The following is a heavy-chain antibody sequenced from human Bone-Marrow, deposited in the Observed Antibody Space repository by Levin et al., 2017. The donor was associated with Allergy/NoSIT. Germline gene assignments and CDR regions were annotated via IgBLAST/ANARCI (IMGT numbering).Heavy chain of an antibody. J-gene: IGHJ4*02. CDR2: ISYRGST. Sequence: LSLPCPVSCGSLRRSGYHWPWLRQYPNKGLEWIGYISYRGSTYFNPSLKSRLTMSIDTSEQHFSLNLTSVSAADTAIYYCARLDGYSFDYWGQGALVTVSS. CDR3: ARLDGYSFDY. D-gene: IGHD1-1*01. CDR1: CGSLRRSGYH. V-gene: IGHV4-31*03.